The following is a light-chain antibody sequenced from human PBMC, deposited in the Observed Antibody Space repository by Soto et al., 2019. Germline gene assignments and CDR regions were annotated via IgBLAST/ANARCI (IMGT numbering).Light chain of an antibody. CDR1: QSIRND. Sequence: DIXMXQXPXSLSASVGDRVTITCRASQSIRNDLGWYQQKPGKAPKRLIYAASTLQTGVPSRFSGTGSGTEFILTISSLQPEDFATYYCQHHNSYLALTFGGGTKVEIK. J-gene: IGKJ4*01. CDR2: AAS. V-gene: IGKV1-17*01. CDR3: QHHNSYLALT.